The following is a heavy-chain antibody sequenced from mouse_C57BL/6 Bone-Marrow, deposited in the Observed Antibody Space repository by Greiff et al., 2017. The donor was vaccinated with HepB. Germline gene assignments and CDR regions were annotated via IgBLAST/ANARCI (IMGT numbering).Heavy chain of an antibody. CDR3: AKKAYSNYWYFDV. J-gene: IGHJ1*03. CDR2: IDPSDSET. D-gene: IGHD2-5*01. Sequence: VQLQQPGAELVRPGSSVKLSCKASGFWMHWVKQRPIQGLEWIGNIDPSDSETHYNQKFKDKATLTVDKSSSTAYMQLSSLTSEYSAVYYCAKKAYSNYWYFDVWGTGTTVTVSS. CDR1: GFW. V-gene: IGHV1-52*01.